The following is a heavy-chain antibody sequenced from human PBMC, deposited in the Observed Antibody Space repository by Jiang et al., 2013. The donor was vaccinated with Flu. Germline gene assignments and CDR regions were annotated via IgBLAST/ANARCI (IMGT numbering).Heavy chain of an antibody. J-gene: IGHJ5*02. CDR1: GGSISSYY. CDR3: ARQLMTTGFDWFDP. D-gene: IGHD4-17*01. Sequence: SLTCTVSGGSISSYYWSWIRQPPGKGLEWIGYIYYSGSTNYNPSLKSRVTISVDTSKNQFSLKLSSVTAADTAVYYCARQLMTTGFDWFDPWGQGTLVTVSS. V-gene: IGHV4-59*08. CDR2: IYYSGST.